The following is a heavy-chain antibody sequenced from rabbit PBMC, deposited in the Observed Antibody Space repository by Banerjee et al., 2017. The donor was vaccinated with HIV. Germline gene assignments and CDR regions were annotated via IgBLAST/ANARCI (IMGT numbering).Heavy chain of an antibody. D-gene: IGHD4-1*01. J-gene: IGHJ4*01. CDR1: GFSFSSSYW. V-gene: IGHV1S45*01. CDR3: ARGDYSSGWGDFNL. Sequence: QEQLEESGGDLVKPEGSLTLTCTASGFSFSSSYWICWVRQAPGKGLEWIACIYAGSSGSTYYASWAKGRFTISKTSSTTVTLQMTSLTAADTATYFCARGDYSSGWGDFNLWGQGTLVTVS. CDR2: IYAGSSGST.